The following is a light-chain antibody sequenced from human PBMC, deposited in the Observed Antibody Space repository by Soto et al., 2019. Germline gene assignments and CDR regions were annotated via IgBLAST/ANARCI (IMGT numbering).Light chain of an antibody. Sequence: EIVLTQSPGTLSLYPGQRATLACRASQTVVRSCLAGYQQKPGQSPRLLIYGASSRAAGIPDRFSGRGSWTDCTLTFSRLEPEDFAVYYCQHADGSPPWTLGQGNKVEIK. CDR2: GAS. V-gene: IGKV3-20*01. J-gene: IGKJ1*01. CDR3: QHADGSPPWT. CDR1: QTVVRSC.